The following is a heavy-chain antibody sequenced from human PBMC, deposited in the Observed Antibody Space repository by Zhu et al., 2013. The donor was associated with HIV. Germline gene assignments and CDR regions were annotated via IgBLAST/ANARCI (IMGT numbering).Heavy chain of an antibody. CDR2: IIPIFGTA. CDR3: ARRPPRIHSSFHFDY. V-gene: IGHV1-69*01. J-gene: IGHJ4*02. D-gene: IGHD2-2*01. Sequence: QVQLVQSGAEVKKPGSSVKVSCKASGGTFSSYAISWVRQAPGQGLEWMGGIIPIFGTANYAQKFQGRVTITADESTSTAYMELSSLTSDDTAVYYCARRPPRIHSSFHFDYWGQGTLITVSS. CDR1: GGTFSSYA.